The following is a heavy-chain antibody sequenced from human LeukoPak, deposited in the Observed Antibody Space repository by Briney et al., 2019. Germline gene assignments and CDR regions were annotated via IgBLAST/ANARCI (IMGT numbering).Heavy chain of an antibody. CDR2: IFHSGST. CDR1: GYSISSGYY. Sequence: SETLSLTCTVSGYSISSGYYWGWIRQPPGKGLEWIGSIFHSGSTCYNPSLKSRVTISVDTSKSQFSLRLTSVTAAYTAVYYCARQTGSGLFILPGGQGTLVTVSS. J-gene: IGHJ4*02. V-gene: IGHV4-38-2*02. D-gene: IGHD3/OR15-3a*01. CDR3: ARQTGSGLFILP.